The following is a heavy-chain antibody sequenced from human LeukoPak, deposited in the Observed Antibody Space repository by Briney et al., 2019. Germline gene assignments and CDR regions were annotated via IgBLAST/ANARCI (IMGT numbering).Heavy chain of an antibody. Sequence: ASVKVSCKASGYTFTSYAMHWVRQAPGQRLEWMGWINAGNGNTKYSQKFQGRVTITRDTSASTAYTELSSLRSEDTAVYYCATNHITMVRGVPSPYYYGMDVWGKGTTVTVSS. V-gene: IGHV1-3*01. D-gene: IGHD3-10*01. CDR2: INAGNGNT. CDR3: ATNHITMVRGVPSPYYYGMDV. J-gene: IGHJ6*04. CDR1: GYTFTSYA.